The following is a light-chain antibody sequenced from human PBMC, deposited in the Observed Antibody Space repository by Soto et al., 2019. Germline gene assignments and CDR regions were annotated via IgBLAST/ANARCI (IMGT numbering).Light chain of an antibody. J-gene: IGKJ3*01. CDR3: QQRSNWPPDSA. CDR1: QSVSSY. Sequence: EIVLTQSPATLSLSPGERATLSCRASQSVSSYLAWYQQKPGQAPRLLIYDASNRATGIPARFSGSGSGTDFTLTISSLEPEDFAVYYCQQRSNWPPDSAFGPGTKVDIK. V-gene: IGKV3-11*01. CDR2: DAS.